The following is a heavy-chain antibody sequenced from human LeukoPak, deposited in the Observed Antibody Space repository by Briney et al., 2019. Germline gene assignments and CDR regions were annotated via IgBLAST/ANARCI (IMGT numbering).Heavy chain of an antibody. Sequence: ASVKVSCKASDYTFTSYGISWVRQAPGQGLEWMGWISAYNGNRNYAQKLQGRVTMTTDTSTSTACMELRSLRFDDTAVYYCAREKDCSGSSCYVGHDYWGQGTLVTVSS. CDR3: AREKDCSGSSCYVGHDY. V-gene: IGHV1-18*01. D-gene: IGHD2-2*01. CDR1: DYTFTSYG. CDR2: ISAYNGNR. J-gene: IGHJ4*02.